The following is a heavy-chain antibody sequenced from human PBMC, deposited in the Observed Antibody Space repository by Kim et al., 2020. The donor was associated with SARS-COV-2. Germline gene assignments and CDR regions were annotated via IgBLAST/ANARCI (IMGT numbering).Heavy chain of an antibody. Sequence: SNTNIAYAEAVKGRFTISRDNAKETLYLQLNRLRVEDTAVYYCARDSSYWGQGILVTVSS. CDR3: ARDSSY. CDR2: SNTNI. J-gene: IGHJ4*02. V-gene: IGHV3-11*04.